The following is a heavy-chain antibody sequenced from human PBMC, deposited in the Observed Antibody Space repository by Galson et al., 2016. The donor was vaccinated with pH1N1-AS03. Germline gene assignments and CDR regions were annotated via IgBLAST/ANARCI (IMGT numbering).Heavy chain of an antibody. V-gene: IGHV4-59*01. Sequence: SETLSLTCTVSGGSISSYYWSWIRQPPGKGLEWIGYIYYSGSTNYNPSLKSRVTISVDTSKNQFSLKLSSVTAADTAVYYCGRTGARGNDTFYYHDYGLGVWGQGTTVTGSS. CDR1: GGSISSYY. CDR3: GRTGARGNDTFYYHDYGLGV. D-gene: IGHD1-1*01. J-gene: IGHJ6*02. CDR2: IYYSGST.